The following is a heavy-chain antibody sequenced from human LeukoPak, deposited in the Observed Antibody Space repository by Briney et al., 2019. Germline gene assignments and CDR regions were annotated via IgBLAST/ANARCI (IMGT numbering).Heavy chain of an antibody. V-gene: IGHV3-21*01. D-gene: IGHD3-16*02. J-gene: IGHJ4*02. CDR3: TREVDDNYDYVWGSYRPYYFDY. CDR1: GFTFSSYS. CDR2: ISSSSSYI. Sequence: PGGSLRLSCAASGFTFSSYSMNWVRQAPGKGLEWVSSISSSSSYIYYADLVKGRFTISRDNAKNSLYLQMNSLRAEDTAVYYCTREVDDNYDYVWGSYRPYYFDYWGQGTLVTVSS.